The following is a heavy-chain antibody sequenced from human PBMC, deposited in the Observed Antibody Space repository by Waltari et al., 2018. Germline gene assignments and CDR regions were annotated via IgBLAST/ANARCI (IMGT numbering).Heavy chain of an antibody. CDR1: GYTFTSYA. V-gene: IGHV1-3*01. D-gene: IGHD3-10*01. CDR2: INAGNGNT. CDR3: ATPRGSGVFVY. Sequence: QVQLVQSGAEVKKPGASVKVSCKASGYTFTSYAMHLVRQAPGQRLEWMGWINAGNGNTKYSQKFQGRVTITRDTSASTAYMELSSLRSEDTAVYYCATPRGSGVFVYWGQGTLVTVSS. J-gene: IGHJ4*02.